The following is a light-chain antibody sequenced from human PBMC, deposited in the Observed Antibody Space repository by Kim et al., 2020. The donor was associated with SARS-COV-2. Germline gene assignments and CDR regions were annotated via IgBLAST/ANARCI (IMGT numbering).Light chain of an antibody. V-gene: IGLV3-19*01. CDR2: GKN. CDR1: SLRSYY. Sequence: SSELTQDPAVSVALGQTVRITCQGDSLRSYYASWYQQKPGQAPVLVIYGKNNRPSGIPDRFSGSSSGNTASLTITGAQAEDEADYYCNSRDSSGNHLVFDGWTQLTVL. CDR3: NSRDSSGNHLV. J-gene: IGLJ3*02.